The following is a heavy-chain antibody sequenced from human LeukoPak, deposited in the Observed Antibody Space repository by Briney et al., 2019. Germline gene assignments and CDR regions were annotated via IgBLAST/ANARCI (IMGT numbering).Heavy chain of an antibody. J-gene: IGHJ4*02. CDR3: AKGENYYYDSSTYSPPFDY. CDR1: GFTFSSYS. V-gene: IGHV3-30*18. Sequence: GRSLRLSCAASGFTFSSYSMNWVRQAPGKGLEWVAIISFDGSDKYYADSVTGRFTISGDNSKNTLYLQMNSLRPDDTAVYYCAKGENYYYDSSTYSPPFDYWGQGTLVTVSS. CDR2: ISFDGSDK. D-gene: IGHD3-22*01.